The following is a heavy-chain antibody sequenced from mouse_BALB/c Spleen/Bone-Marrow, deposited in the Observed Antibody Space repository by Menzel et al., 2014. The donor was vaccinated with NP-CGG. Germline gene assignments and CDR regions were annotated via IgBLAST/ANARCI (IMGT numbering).Heavy chain of an antibody. CDR3: TREGNFITTLVVGCDY. D-gene: IGHD1-1*01. V-gene: IGHV1-15*01. Sequence: VQLQQSGAELVRPGASVTLSCKASGYTFTDYEMNWVKQTPVHGLEWIGAIDPETGGTAYNQTFKGKATLTADKSSGTAYMELRSLTSEDSAVYYCTREGNFITTLVVGCDYWGQGTTLTVSS. J-gene: IGHJ2*01. CDR1: GYTFTDYE. CDR2: IDPETGGT.